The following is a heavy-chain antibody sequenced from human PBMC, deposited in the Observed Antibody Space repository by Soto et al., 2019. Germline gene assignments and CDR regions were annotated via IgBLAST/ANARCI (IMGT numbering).Heavy chain of an antibody. CDR1: GYTFTDYW. J-gene: IGHJ4*02. CDR2: IYPLDSDT. D-gene: IGHD3-10*01. Sequence: GESLNISCEASGYTFTDYWIGWLLQIPGTGLEWMGIIYPLDSDTIYSPSFQDQVTMSVDKSIGTAYLQCSSLKASDTAMYYCVRHSVKLESSVSNRSFDYSGQGTVVTVSP. V-gene: IGHV5-51*01. CDR3: VRHSVKLESSVSNRSFDY.